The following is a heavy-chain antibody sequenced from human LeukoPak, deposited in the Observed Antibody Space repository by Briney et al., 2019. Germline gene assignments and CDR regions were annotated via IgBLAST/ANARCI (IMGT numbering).Heavy chain of an antibody. CDR1: GFSVSSNY. CDR2: IYSAGDT. D-gene: IGHD2-21*01. Sequence: GGSLRLSCAASGFSVSSNYMSWVRQAPGGGLEWVSLIYSAGDTFYSDSVKGRFTISRDSSKNTLYLQMNSLRTEDTAIYYCARDSNSFPNYFDFWGQGTLVTVSS. V-gene: IGHV3-53*01. CDR3: ARDSNSFPNYFDF. J-gene: IGHJ4*02.